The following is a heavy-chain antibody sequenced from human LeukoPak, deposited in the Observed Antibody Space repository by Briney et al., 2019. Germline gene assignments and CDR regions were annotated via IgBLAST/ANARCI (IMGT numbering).Heavy chain of an antibody. D-gene: IGHD3-22*01. CDR2: ISGSGGST. J-gene: IGHJ4*02. CDR3: AKTTTMIVVVSYFDY. CDR1: GFTFSSYA. V-gene: IGHV3-23*01. Sequence: GGSLRLSCAASGFTFSSYAMSWVRQAPGKGLEWVSAISGSGGSTFYADSVKGRFTISRGNSKNTLYLQMNSLRAEDTAVYYCAKTTTMIVVVSYFDYWGQGTLVTVSS.